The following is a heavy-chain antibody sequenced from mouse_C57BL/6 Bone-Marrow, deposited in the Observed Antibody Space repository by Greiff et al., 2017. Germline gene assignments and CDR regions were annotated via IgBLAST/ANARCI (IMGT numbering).Heavy chain of an antibody. CDR2: IDPSDSYT. J-gene: IGHJ2*01. D-gene: IGHD4-1*01. Sequence: QVQLQQPGAELVKPGASVKLSCKASGYTFTSYWMQWVKQRPGQGLEWIGEIDPSDSYTNYNQKFKGKATLTVDTSSSTAYMQLSSLTSEDSAVYNCARGLGRARYGGQGTTLTVSS. CDR3: ARGLGRARY. CDR1: GYTFTSYW. V-gene: IGHV1-50*01.